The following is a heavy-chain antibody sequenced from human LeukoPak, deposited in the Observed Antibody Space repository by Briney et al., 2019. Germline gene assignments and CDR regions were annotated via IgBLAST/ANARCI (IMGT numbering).Heavy chain of an antibody. CDR3: ARDKRRGYSPYYYYYYMDV. V-gene: IGHV4-59*01. Sequence: SETLSLTCTVSGGSISSYYWSWIRQPPGKGLEWIGYIYYSGSTNYNPSLKSRVTISVDTSKNQFSLKLSSVTAADTAVYYCARDKRRGYSPYYYYYYMDVWGKGTTVTVSS. J-gene: IGHJ6*03. D-gene: IGHD3-22*01. CDR2: IYYSGST. CDR1: GGSISSYY.